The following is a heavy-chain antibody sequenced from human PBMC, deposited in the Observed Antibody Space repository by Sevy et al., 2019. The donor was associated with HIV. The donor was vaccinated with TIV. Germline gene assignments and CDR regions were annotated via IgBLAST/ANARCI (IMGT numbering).Heavy chain of an antibody. Sequence: GGSLRLSCVASGFTFSSYGMHWVRQAPGKGLEWVAVISNDGTYKYNADSVKGRFTISRGNPKNTLYLQMNSLRAEDTAVYYCAKDVVGGYYDSSGYSDHWGQGTLVTVSS. CDR2: ISNDGTYK. D-gene: IGHD3-22*01. V-gene: IGHV3-30*18. J-gene: IGHJ4*02. CDR3: AKDVVGGYYDSSGYSDH. CDR1: GFTFSSYG.